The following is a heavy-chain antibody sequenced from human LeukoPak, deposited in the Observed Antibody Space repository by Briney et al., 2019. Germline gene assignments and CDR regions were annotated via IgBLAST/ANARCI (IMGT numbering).Heavy chain of an antibody. CDR2: ISYDGSNK. V-gene: IGHV3-30-3*01. J-gene: IGHJ3*02. CDR3: ASWGSSSSGSFDI. CDR1: GFTFSSYA. D-gene: IGHD6-6*01. Sequence: GGSLRLSCAASGFTFSSYAMHWVRQAPGKGLEWVAVISYDGSNKYYADSVKGRFTISRGNSKNTLYLQMNSLRAEDTAVYYCASWGSSSSGSFDIWGQGTMVTVSS.